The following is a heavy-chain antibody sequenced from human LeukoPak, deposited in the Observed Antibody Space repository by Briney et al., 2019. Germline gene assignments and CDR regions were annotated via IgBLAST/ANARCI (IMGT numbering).Heavy chain of an antibody. CDR3: ARVSGSYDYYYMDV. CDR2: IYYSGST. CDR1: GGSISSYY. D-gene: IGHD1-26*01. Sequence: KPWETLSLTCTVSGGSISSYYWSWIRQPPGKGLEWIGYIYYSGSTNYNPSLKSRVTISVDTSKNQFSLKLSSVTAADTAVYYCARVSGSYDYYYMDVWGKGTTVTVSS. J-gene: IGHJ6*03. V-gene: IGHV4-59*01.